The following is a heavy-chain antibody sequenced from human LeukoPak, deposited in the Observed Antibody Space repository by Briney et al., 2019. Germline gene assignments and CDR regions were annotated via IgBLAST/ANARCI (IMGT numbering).Heavy chain of an antibody. CDR1: GFTVSSNY. CDR3: ARGGQERYYDSSGYSDY. V-gene: IGHV3-53*01. J-gene: IGHJ4*02. D-gene: IGHD3-22*01. CDR2: IYSGGST. Sequence: GGSLRLSCAASGFTVSSNYMSWARQALGKGLEWVSVIYSGGSTYYADSVKGRFTISRDNSKNTLYLQMNSLRAEDTAVYYCARGGQERYYDSSGYSDYWGQGTLVTVSS.